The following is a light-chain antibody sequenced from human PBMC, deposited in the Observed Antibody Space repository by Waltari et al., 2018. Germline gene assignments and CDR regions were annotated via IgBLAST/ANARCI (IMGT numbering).Light chain of an antibody. CDR2: EFR. CDR1: SSDVGEYNY. CDR3: SSYTSSSTPYV. Sequence: QSALTQPASVSGSPGQSITISCTGTSSDVGEYNYVSWSQQHPGKAPKLMIYEFRKRPSGVSHRVSGSKSGPTASLTISGLQAEDDADYYGSSYTSSSTPYVFGTGTKVTVL. J-gene: IGLJ1*01. V-gene: IGLV2-14*01.